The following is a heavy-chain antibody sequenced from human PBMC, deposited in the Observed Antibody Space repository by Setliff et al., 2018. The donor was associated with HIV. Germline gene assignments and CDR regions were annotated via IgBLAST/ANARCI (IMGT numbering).Heavy chain of an antibody. D-gene: IGHD3-10*01. J-gene: IGHJ6*03. CDR1: GYTFTSYG. V-gene: IGHV1-18*01. CDR3: ARDWVSMDRGIAMDV. Sequence: ASVKVSCKASGYTFTSYGISWVRQAPGQGLEWMGWISAYNGNTNYAQKLQGRVTMTTDTSTSTAYMELRSLRSDDTAMYYCARDWVSMDRGIAMDVWGKGTTVTVSS. CDR2: ISAYNGNT.